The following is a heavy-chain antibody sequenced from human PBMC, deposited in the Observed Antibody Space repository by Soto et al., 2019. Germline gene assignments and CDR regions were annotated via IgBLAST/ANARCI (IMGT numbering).Heavy chain of an antibody. J-gene: IGHJ4*02. Sequence: EVHLVESGGGLGQPGGSLRLSCAASGFTFSSYWMSWVRQAPGKGLEWVANIKQDGSEKYYVDSVKGRFTISRDNPKNSLYLQLNSLKAEDTAVYYCARDLISASGFDYWGQGTLVTVSS. D-gene: IGHD3-10*01. CDR3: ARDLISASGFDY. CDR2: IKQDGSEK. CDR1: GFTFSSYW. V-gene: IGHV3-7*05.